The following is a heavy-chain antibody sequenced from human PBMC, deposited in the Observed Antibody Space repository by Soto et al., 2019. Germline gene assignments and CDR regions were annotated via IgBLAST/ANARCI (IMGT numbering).Heavy chain of an antibody. Sequence: QVQLVESGGGVVQPGRSLRLSCAASGFTFSSYGMHWVRQAPGKGLEWVAVIWYDGSNKYYADSVKGRFTISRDNSKNTLYLQMNRLSAEDTAVYYCARALTRVALDYGGQGTLVTVSS. CDR2: IWYDGSNK. D-gene: IGHD3-9*01. V-gene: IGHV3-33*01. CDR1: GFTFSSYG. J-gene: IGHJ4*02. CDR3: ARALTRVALDY.